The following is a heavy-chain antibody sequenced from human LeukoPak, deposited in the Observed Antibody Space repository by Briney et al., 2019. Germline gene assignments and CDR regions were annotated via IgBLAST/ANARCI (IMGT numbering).Heavy chain of an antibody. Sequence: ASVKVSCKVSGYTLTALSMHWVRQAPGKGLEWMGGFDPEDGETIYAQKFQGRVTMTEDTSTDTAYMELSSLRSEDTAVYYCALAVVTPGAFDIWGQGTMVTVSS. CDR1: GYTLTALS. V-gene: IGHV1-24*01. D-gene: IGHD4-23*01. CDR2: FDPEDGET. J-gene: IGHJ3*02. CDR3: ALAVVTPGAFDI.